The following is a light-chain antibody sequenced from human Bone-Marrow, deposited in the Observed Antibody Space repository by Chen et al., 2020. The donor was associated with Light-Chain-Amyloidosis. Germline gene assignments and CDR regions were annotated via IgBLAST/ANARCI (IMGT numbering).Light chain of an antibody. V-gene: IGLV3-25*02. CDR3: QSADSSGTYEVI. CDR1: DLPTKY. J-gene: IGLJ2*01. Sequence: SYELTQPPSVSVSPGQTARITCSGDDLPTKYAYWYQQKPGQAPVLVIHRDTERPSGISERFSGSSSGTTDTLTISGVQAEEEAAYHCQSADSSGTYEVIFGGGTKLTVL. CDR2: RDT.